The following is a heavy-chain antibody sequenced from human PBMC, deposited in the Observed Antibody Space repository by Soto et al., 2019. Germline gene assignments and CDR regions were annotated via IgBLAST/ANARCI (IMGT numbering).Heavy chain of an antibody. CDR2: IYHTGST. Sequence: SETLSLTCHVSGDSLNSGAYYWTWIRQSPGRGLEWIGHIYHTGSTNYNPSLRSRLTISLDTSKNQFSLTLRSVNAVDTGVYYCARSWGGDGYSHWGQGILVTVSS. V-gene: IGHV4-61*08. D-gene: IGHD2-15*01. CDR3: ARSWGGDGYSH. J-gene: IGHJ4*02. CDR1: GDSLNSGAYY.